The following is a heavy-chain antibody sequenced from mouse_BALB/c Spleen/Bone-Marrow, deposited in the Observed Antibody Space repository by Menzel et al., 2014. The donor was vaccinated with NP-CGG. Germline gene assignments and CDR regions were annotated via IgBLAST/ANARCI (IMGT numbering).Heavy chain of an antibody. CDR2: IFPGDSTT. Sequence: VQLQQSGVELVKPGASVKLSCTASGNTFTSYDIYWVRQRPEQGLEWIGWIFPGDSTTKYNEKFKGNATLSTDKASSTVHMQLSRLTAEDAAVYFCVRSRLRDWYFDGWGEGTTVTISS. CDR1: GNTFTSYD. J-gene: IGHJ1*01. CDR3: VRSRLRDWYFDG. D-gene: IGHD1-2*01. V-gene: IGHV1S56*01.